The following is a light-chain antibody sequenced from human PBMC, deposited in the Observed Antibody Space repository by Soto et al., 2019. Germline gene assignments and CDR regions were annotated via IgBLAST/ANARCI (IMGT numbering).Light chain of an antibody. J-gene: IGLJ2*01. CDR2: GNS. V-gene: IGLV1-40*01. CDR1: SSNIGAGYD. CDR3: QSYDSSLSGSHVV. Sequence: QSVLTHPPSVSGAPGQRVTIPCTGRSSNIGAGYDVHWYQQLPGTAPKLLVYGNSNRPSGVPDRFSGSKSGNSASLAITGLQAEDEADYSCQSYDSSLSGSHVVFGGGTKLTVL.